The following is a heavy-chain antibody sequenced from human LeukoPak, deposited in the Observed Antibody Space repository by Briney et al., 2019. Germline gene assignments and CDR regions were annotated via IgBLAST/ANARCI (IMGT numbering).Heavy chain of an antibody. CDR1: GFTFSSYA. J-gene: IGHJ4*02. D-gene: IGHD6-19*01. CDR2: ISGSGSST. Sequence: GGSLRLSCAASGFTFSSYAMSWVRQAPGKGLEWVSAISGSGSSTYYADSVKGRFTISRDNSKNTLYLQMNSLRAEDTAVYYCARVSGWYYFDYWGQGTLVTVSS. CDR3: ARVSGWYYFDY. V-gene: IGHV3-23*01.